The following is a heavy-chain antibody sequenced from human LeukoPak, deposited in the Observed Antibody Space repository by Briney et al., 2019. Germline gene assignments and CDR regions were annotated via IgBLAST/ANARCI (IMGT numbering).Heavy chain of an antibody. J-gene: IGHJ4*02. V-gene: IGHV3-30-3*01. CDR2: ISYDGSNK. CDR1: GFTFSNYV. CDR3: ARGLRTSSSGSYFYFDF. D-gene: IGHD1-26*01. Sequence: GGSLTLSCAASGFTFSNYVVHWVRQAPGKGLEWVAVISYDGSNKWNADSVKGRFTISRDNSKNTLYLQMNSLRAEDTAVYYCARGLRTSSSGSYFYFDFWGQGTLVTVSS.